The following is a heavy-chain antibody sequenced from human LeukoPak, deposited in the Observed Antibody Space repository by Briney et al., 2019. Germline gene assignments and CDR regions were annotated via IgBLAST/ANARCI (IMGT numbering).Heavy chain of an antibody. V-gene: IGHV4-4*07. Sequence: PSETLSLTCTVSGGSISSYYWSWIRQPAGKGLEWIGRIYTSGSTNYNPSLKSRVTMSVDTSKNQFSLKLSSVTAADTAVYYCASSYYDYVWGSYRVDYWGQGTLVTVSS. J-gene: IGHJ4*02. CDR3: ASSYYDYVWGSYRVDY. CDR1: GGSISSYY. CDR2: IYTSGST. D-gene: IGHD3-16*02.